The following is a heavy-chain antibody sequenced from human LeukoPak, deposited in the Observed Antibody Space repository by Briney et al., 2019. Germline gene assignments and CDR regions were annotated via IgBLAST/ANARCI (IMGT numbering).Heavy chain of an antibody. V-gene: IGHV3-23*01. J-gene: IGHJ6*02. CDR3: AKAIEPYYDYVWGSYRSPSGVYYYGMDV. D-gene: IGHD3-16*02. CDR2: ISGSGGST. Sequence: GASLRVSCAASGFTFSSYAMSWVRQAPGKGLEWVSAISGSGGSTYYADSVKGRFTISRDNSKNTLYLQMNSLRAEDTAVYYCAKAIEPYYDYVWGSYRSPSGVYYYGMDVWGQGTTVTVSS. CDR1: GFTFSSYA.